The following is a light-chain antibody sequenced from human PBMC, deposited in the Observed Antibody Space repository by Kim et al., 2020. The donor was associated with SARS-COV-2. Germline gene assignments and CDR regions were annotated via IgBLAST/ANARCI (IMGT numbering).Light chain of an antibody. Sequence: GQSVTISFTGTSGDVGGYNYGSWYQQHPGKAPKLVIYDVSKRPSGVPDRFSGSKSGNTASLTISGLQAEDEADYYCCSYAGSYGVVFGGGTQLTVL. V-gene: IGLV2-11*01. J-gene: IGLJ2*01. CDR2: DVS. CDR3: CSYAGSYGVV. CDR1: SGDVGGYNY.